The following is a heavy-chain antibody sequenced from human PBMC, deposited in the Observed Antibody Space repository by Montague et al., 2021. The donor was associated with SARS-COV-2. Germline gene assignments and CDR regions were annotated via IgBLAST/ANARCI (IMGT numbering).Heavy chain of an antibody. J-gene: IGHJ6*02. CDR1: GDSVSSNNAA. CDR3: ARDVHIGSTWPFSGYGMDV. V-gene: IGHV6-1*01. D-gene: IGHD6-13*01. CDR2: ANYRSKWHY. Sequence: CAISGDSVSSNNAAWNWIRQSPSRGLEWLGRANYRSKWHYDYAVSVKSRILIIPNTSENQFSLQLSSVTPEDTAVYYCARDVHIGSTWPFSGYGMDVWGQGTTVTVSS.